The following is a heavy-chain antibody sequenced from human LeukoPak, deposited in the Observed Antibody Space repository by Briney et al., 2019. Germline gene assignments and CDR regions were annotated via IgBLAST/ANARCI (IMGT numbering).Heavy chain of an antibody. CDR3: ARESEEGYYDSSGYPLGEY. V-gene: IGHV1-18*01. D-gene: IGHD3-22*01. CDR1: GYTFTSYG. J-gene: IGHJ4*02. CDR2: ISAYNGNT. Sequence: ASVKVSCKASGYTFTSYGISWVRQAPGQGLEWMGWISAYNGNTNYAQKLQGRVTMTTDTSTSTAYMELRSLRSDDTAVYYCARESEEGYYDSSGYPLGEYWGQGTLVTVSS.